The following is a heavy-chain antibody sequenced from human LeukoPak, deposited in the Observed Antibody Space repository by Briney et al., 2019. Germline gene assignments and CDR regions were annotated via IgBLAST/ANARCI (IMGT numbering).Heavy chain of an antibody. J-gene: IGHJ6*03. V-gene: IGHV1-2*02. CDR2: INPNSGGT. Sequence: ASVKVSCKASGYTFTGYYMHWVRQAPGQGLEWMGWINPNSGGTNYAQKFQGRVTMTRDTSISTAYMELSRLRSDDTAVYYCARDGYRTNGVCYNDYYYYMDVWGKGTTVTVSS. CDR1: GYTFTGYY. D-gene: IGHD2-8*01. CDR3: ARDGYRTNGVCYNDYYYYMDV.